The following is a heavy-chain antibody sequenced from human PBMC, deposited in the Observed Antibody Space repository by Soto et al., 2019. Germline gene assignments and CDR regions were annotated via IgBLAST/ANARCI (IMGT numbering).Heavy chain of an antibody. V-gene: IGHV3-11*01. Sequence: GGSLRLSCAASGFTFSDYYMSWIRQAPGKGLEWVSYISTRSSTIHYADSVKGRFTISRDNAKNSLYLQMNSLRAEDTAVYYCARFTPDYYDSSGYWGAMGVWGQGTTVTAP. J-gene: IGHJ6*02. CDR2: ISTRSSTI. CDR3: ARFTPDYYDSSGYWGAMGV. CDR1: GFTFSDYY. D-gene: IGHD3-22*01.